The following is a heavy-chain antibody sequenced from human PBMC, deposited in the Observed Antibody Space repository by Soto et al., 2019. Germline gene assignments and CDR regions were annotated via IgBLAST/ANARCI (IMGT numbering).Heavy chain of an antibody. V-gene: IGHV4-34*01. CDR3: ARGRRYITMVRAVFDP. Sequence: QVQLQQWGAGLLKPSETLSLTCAVYGGSFSGYYWSWIRQPPGKGLEWIGEINHSGSTNYNPSLKSRVTISVDTSKNQFSLKLSSVTAADTAVYYCARGRRYITMVRAVFDPWGQGTLVTVSS. CDR1: GGSFSGYY. J-gene: IGHJ5*02. CDR2: INHSGST. D-gene: IGHD3-10*01.